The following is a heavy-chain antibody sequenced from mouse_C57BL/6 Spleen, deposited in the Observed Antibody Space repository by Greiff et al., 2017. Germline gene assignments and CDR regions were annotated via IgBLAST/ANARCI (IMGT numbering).Heavy chain of an antibody. Sequence: VMLVKSGPGLVQPSQSLSITCTVSGFSLTGYGVHWVRQSPGQGLEWLGLICRGGGTDDNAAFMSRLGITKDNSTCKVYFQMNSLQADDTAIDYCAKGGGVTAPLRDLGQGTSVTVSS. CDR2: ICRGGGT. J-gene: IGHJ4*01. CDR1: GFSLTGYG. CDR3: AKGGGVTAPLRD. D-gene: IGHD1-2*01. V-gene: IGHV2-5*01.